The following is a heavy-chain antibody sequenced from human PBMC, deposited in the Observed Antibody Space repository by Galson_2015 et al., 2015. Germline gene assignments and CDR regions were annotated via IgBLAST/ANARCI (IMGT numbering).Heavy chain of an antibody. CDR3: ARRAYGSGSPWV. Sequence: CAISGDSVSSNSATWNWIRQSPSRGLEWLGRTFYRSKWYNDYAVSVKSRMTVNPDISKNQFSLQLNSVTPDDTAIYYCARRAYGSGSPWVWGQGTLVTVSS. CDR1: GDSVSSNSAT. J-gene: IGHJ4*02. V-gene: IGHV6-1*01. CDR2: TFYRSKWYN. D-gene: IGHD3-10*01.